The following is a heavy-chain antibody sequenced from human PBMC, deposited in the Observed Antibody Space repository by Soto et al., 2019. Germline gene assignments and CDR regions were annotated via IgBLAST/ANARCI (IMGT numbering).Heavy chain of an antibody. V-gene: IGHV3-23*01. CDR2: ISGGGDTT. D-gene: IGHD3-10*01. J-gene: IGHJ4*02. Sequence: EVQLLESWGGLVQHAGCLRLSCAASGFTCNNYAMTWVRQAAGKGLEWLSAISGGGDTTSYADSVKGRFTVSRDGSKNTLYLQMSSLRAEDTALYYCAKGRGGSGSLTPRVDFWGQGTLVTVSS. CDR3: AKGRGGSGSLTPRVDF. CDR1: GFTCNNYA.